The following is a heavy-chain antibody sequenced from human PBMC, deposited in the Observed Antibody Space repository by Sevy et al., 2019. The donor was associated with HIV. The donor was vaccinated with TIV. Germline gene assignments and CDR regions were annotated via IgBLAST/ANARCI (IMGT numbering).Heavy chain of an antibody. CDR3: AREGCTKPHDY. CDR1: GFKFSQYS. Sequence: GGSLRLSCATSGFKFSQYSMSWVRQAPGKGLEWVSTLSFGCGRINYADSVKGRFTISRDDSKETVYLQMNSLRVEDTAVYFCAREGCTKPHDYWGQGTLVTVSS. CDR2: LSFGCGRI. J-gene: IGHJ4*02. D-gene: IGHD2-8*01. V-gene: IGHV3-23*01.